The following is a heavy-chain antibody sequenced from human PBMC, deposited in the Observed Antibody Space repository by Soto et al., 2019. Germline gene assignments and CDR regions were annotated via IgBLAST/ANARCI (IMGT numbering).Heavy chain of an antibody. CDR3: ARGRRSLVTADSDY. CDR2: ISSSSSSI. Sequence: RGGALRLRCAASGFTFRGDGMDWGRQAPGEGLEWVSSISSSSSSIYYTDSVQGRFTISRDNAKNSLYLQMNSLNAEHTAVYYCARGRRSLVTADSDYWGPGTPV. V-gene: IGHV3-21*01. J-gene: IGHJ4*01. D-gene: IGHD3-16*01. CDR1: GFTFRGDG.